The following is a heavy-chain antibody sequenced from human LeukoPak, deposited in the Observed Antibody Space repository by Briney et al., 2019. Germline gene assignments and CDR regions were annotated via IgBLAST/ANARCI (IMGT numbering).Heavy chain of an antibody. D-gene: IGHD2-15*01. J-gene: IGHJ4*02. CDR1: GYSISSDYF. V-gene: IGHV4-38-2*02. CDR2: ILHSGSV. CDR3: ARVVASTSIGS. Sequence: SETLSLTCIVSGYSISSDYFWGWVRQPPGKGLEWIGSILHSGSVYYNPSLKSGDTISVHPSKNRFSLNLTSVTAADTAIYYCARVVASTSIGSWGQGTLVTVSS.